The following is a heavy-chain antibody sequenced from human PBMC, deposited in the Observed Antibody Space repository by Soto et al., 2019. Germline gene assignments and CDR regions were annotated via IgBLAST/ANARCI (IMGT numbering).Heavy chain of an antibody. J-gene: IGHJ3*02. CDR3: AKNGRGTWFGDKDAFDI. D-gene: IGHD3-10*01. CDR2: ISGSGGST. CDR1: GFTFSSYA. Sequence: EVQLLESGGGLVQPGGSLRLSCAASGFTFSSYAMSWVRQAPGKGLEWVSAISGSGGSTYYADSVKGRFTISRDNSKNTLYLQMNSLRAEDTAVYYCAKNGRGTWFGDKDAFDIWGQGTMVTVSS. V-gene: IGHV3-23*01.